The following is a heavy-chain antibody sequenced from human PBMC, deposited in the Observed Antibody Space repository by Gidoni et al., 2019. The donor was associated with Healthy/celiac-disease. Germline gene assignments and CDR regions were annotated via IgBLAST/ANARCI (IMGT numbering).Heavy chain of an antibody. V-gene: IGHV3-9*01. CDR3: AKDPKWELRPHYFDY. D-gene: IGHD1-26*01. CDR1: GFTFDDYA. J-gene: IGHJ4*02. Sequence: EVQLVESGGGLVQPGRSMRLSCAASGFTFDDYAMHWVRQAPGKGLEWVSGSSWNSGSIGYADSVKGRFTISRDNAKNSLYLQMNSLRAEDTALYYCAKDPKWELRPHYFDYWGQGTLVTVSS. CDR2: SSWNSGSI.